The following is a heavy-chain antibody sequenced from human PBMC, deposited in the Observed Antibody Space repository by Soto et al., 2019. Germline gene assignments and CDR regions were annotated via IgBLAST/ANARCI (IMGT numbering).Heavy chain of an antibody. CDR3: ARGRDIVVVPAATEQQLDALDY. Sequence: GGSLRLSCAASGFTFSSYAMHWVRQAPGKGLEWVAVISYDGSDKYYADSVKGRFTISRDNSKNTLHLQMNSLRAEDTAVYYCARGRDIVVVPAATEQQLDALDYWGQGTLVTVSS. V-gene: IGHV3-30-3*01. J-gene: IGHJ4*02. CDR1: GFTFSSYA. D-gene: IGHD2-2*01. CDR2: ISYDGSDK.